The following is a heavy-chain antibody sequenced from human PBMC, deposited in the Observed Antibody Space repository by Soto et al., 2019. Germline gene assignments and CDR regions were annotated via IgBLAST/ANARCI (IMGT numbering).Heavy chain of an antibody. CDR1: GYTFTSYG. CDR2: INGNNGNT. D-gene: IGHD2-2*01. V-gene: IGHV1-18*01. CDR3: ARVYCSTTSCFRPFDY. Sequence: ASVKVSCKASGYTFTSYGISWVRQAPGQGLEWMGWINGNNGNTDYAQKLQGRVTMTTDTSTSTAYMELRSLRSDDTAVYYCARVYCSTTSCFRPFDYWGQGTQVTVS. J-gene: IGHJ4*02.